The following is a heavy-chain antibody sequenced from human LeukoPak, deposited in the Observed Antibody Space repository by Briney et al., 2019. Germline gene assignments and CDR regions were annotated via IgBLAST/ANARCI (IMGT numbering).Heavy chain of an antibody. CDR3: ARVRGYSGYGALVY. D-gene: IGHD5-12*01. V-gene: IGHV3-33*01. J-gene: IGHJ4*02. CDR2: IWYDVSNK. CDR1: GFTFSSYG. Sequence: GGSLRLSCAASGFTFSSYGMHWVRQAPGKGLEWVAVIWYDVSNKYYADSVKGRFTISRDNSKNTLYLQMNRLRAEDTAVYYCARVRGYSGYGALVYWGQGTLVTVSS.